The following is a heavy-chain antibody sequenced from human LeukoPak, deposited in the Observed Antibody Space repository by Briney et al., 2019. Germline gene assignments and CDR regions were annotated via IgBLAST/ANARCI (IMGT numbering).Heavy chain of an antibody. V-gene: IGHV1-2*02. Sequence: ASVKVSCKASGYTFTGYYMHWVRQAPGQGLEWMGWINPNSGGTNYAQKFQGRVTMTRDTSISTAYMELSRLRSDDTAVYYCARGIMVRGVIITGAWFDPWGQGTLVTVSS. J-gene: IGHJ5*02. CDR1: GYTFTGYY. CDR3: ARGIMVRGVIITGAWFDP. D-gene: IGHD3-10*01. CDR2: INPNSGGT.